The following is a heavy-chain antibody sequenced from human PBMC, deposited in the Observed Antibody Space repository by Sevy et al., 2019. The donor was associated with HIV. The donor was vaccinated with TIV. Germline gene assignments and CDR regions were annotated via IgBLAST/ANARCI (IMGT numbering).Heavy chain of an antibody. CDR3: TSVDYSAALYFDY. V-gene: IGHV3-49*03. CDR2: IRSKAYGGTT. CDR1: GFTFGDYA. Sequence: GGSLRLSCTASGFTFGDYAMSWFRQAPGKGLEWVGCIRSKAYGGTTEYDGSVKGRLTISRDDSKSIAYLQMNSLKNEDTAVYYCTSVDYSAALYFDYWGQGTLVTVSS. D-gene: IGHD4-4*01. J-gene: IGHJ4*02.